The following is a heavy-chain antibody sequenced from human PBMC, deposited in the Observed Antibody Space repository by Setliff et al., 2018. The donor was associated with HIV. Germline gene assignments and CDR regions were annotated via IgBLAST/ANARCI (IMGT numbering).Heavy chain of an antibody. CDR1: GGSISTYY. D-gene: IGHD5-12*01. CDR2: IYTSGST. CDR3: AREQWLRYFDD. Sequence: PSETLSLTCTVSGGSISTYYWSWIRQPAGKGLEWIGRIYTSGSTKYNPSLKSRVTISLATSTNQFSLRLTSVTAADTAVYYCAREQWLRYFDDWGQGALVTVSS. J-gene: IGHJ4*02. V-gene: IGHV4-4*07.